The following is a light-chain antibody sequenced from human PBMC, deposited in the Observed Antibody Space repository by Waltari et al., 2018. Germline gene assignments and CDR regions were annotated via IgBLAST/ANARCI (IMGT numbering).Light chain of an antibody. J-gene: IGLJ2*01. Sequence: SSELTQDPAVSVALGQTVRITCQGDSLRSYYASWYQQKPGQAPVLVIYGKNNRPPGIPDRVSGSSSGNTASLTITGAQAEDEADYYCNSRDSSGNHLDVVFGGGTKLTVL. CDR1: SLRSYY. V-gene: IGLV3-19*01. CDR3: NSRDSSGNHLDVV. CDR2: GKN.